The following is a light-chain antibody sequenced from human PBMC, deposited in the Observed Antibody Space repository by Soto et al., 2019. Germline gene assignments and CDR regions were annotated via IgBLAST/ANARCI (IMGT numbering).Light chain of an antibody. Sequence: DIQMTQSPSSLSASVGDRVTITCRASQSISSYLNWYQQKPGKAPKLLIYAASSLQSGVPSRFSGSGSGTEFTLSISSLQPEVFATYFCQQSYSTPPTFGQGTKLEIK. J-gene: IGKJ2*01. CDR2: AAS. CDR3: QQSYSTPPT. V-gene: IGKV1-39*01. CDR1: QSISSY.